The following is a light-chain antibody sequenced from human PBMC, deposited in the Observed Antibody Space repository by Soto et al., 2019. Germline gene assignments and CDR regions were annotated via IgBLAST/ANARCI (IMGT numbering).Light chain of an antibody. J-gene: IGKJ5*01. CDR1: QRIRTER. CDR2: DAS. Sequence: IVLTQSPDTLSLAPGERATLSCRASQRIRTERLAWYQQRPGQAPTLVIFDASNRASGVPERFRGSGSGTDFTLTITRLEPEDFAVYFCQEYDGSPITFGPGTRLEIK. V-gene: IGKV3-20*01. CDR3: QEYDGSPIT.